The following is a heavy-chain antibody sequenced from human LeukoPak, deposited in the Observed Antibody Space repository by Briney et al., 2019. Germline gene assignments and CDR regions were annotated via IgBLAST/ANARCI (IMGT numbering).Heavy chain of an antibody. CDR1: GFTFSSNP. Sequence: SGRSLRLSCAASGFTFSSNPMHWVRQAPGKGLEWVAVTSHDENNKYYADSVKGRFTISRDNSKNTLYVQMNSLRPEDTAVYYCARDPVRGYSYGDFDYWGQGTLVTVSS. J-gene: IGHJ4*02. V-gene: IGHV3-30-3*01. CDR2: TSHDENNK. D-gene: IGHD5-18*01. CDR3: ARDPVRGYSYGDFDY.